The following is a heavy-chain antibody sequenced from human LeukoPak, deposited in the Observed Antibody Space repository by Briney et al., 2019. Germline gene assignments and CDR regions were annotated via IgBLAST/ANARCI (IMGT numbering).Heavy chain of an antibody. J-gene: IGHJ6*03. D-gene: IGHD4-11*01. Sequence: GGSLRLSCAASGFTFSSYGMHWVRPAPGKGLEWVAVLWYDGSNKYYADSVKGRFTISRDNPKNTLYLQMSSLRAEDTAVYYCARANDYSNYYYYYMDVWGKGTTVTVSS. V-gene: IGHV3-33*01. CDR3: ARANDYSNYYYYYMDV. CDR1: GFTFSSYG. CDR2: LWYDGSNK.